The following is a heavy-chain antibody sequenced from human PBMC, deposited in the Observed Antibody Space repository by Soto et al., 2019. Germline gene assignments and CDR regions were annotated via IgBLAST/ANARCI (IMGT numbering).Heavy chain of an antibody. D-gene: IGHD5-12*01. Sequence: QVQLQESGPGLVKPSHTLSLTCTVSGGCISSNGYYWNWIRQHPGKGLEWIGYIYYSGSTYYNPSLNSRVTISLDSSKNQFSLNLSSVTAADTAVYYCAREATRGYSGYRYFDYWGQGTLVTASS. CDR1: GGCISSNGYY. V-gene: IGHV4-31*03. J-gene: IGHJ4*02. CDR3: AREATRGYSGYRYFDY. CDR2: IYYSGST.